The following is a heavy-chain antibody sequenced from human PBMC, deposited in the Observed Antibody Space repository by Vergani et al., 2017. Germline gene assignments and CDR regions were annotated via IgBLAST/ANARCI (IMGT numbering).Heavy chain of an antibody. D-gene: IGHD3-3*01. J-gene: IGHJ5*02. Sequence: QVQLQESGPGLVKPSETLSLTCTVSGGSISSYYWSWIRQPPGKGLEWIGEINHSGSTNYNPSLKSRVTISVDTSKNQFSLKLSSVTAADTAVYYCARGRILRFLEWLPAKNWFDPWGQGTLVTVSS. CDR3: ARGRILRFLEWLPAKNWFDP. CDR1: GGSISSYY. CDR2: INHSGST. V-gene: IGHV4-59*12.